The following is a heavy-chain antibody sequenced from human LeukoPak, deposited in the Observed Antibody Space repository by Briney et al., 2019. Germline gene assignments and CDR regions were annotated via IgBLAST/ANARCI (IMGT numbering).Heavy chain of an antibody. CDR3: AREPIDYGGPQGNYYYMDV. CDR1: GDSVSSNSAA. J-gene: IGHJ6*03. V-gene: IGHV6-1*01. D-gene: IGHD4-23*01. CDR2: TYYRSKWYN. Sequence: SQTLSLTCAISGDSVSSNSAAWNWIRQSPSRGLEWLGRTYYRSKWYNDYAVSVKSRITINPDTSKNQFSLQLNSVTPEDTAVYYCAREPIDYGGPQGNYYYMDVWGKGTTVTVSS.